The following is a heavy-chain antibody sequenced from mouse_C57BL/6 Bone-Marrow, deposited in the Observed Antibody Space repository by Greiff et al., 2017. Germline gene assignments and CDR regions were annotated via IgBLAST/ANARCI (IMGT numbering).Heavy chain of an antibody. Sequence: VQLQQPGAELVRPGTSVKLSCKASGYTFTSYWMHWVKQRPGQGLEWIGVIDPSDSYTNYNQKFKGKATLTVDTSSSTAYMQLSSLTSEYSAVYYCARAHYYGSHYYYAMDYWGQGTSVTVSS. CDR2: IDPSDSYT. CDR1: GYTFTSYW. J-gene: IGHJ4*01. CDR3: ARAHYYGSHYYYAMDY. D-gene: IGHD1-1*01. V-gene: IGHV1-59*01.